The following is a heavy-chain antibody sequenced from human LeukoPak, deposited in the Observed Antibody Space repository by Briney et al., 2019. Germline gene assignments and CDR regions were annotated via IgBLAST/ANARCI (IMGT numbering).Heavy chain of an antibody. CDR2: ISGSGGST. V-gene: IGHV3-23*01. J-gene: IGHJ6*03. CDR3: ARVQPAAHRPVGYYYYMDV. Sequence: PGGSLRLSCAASGFTFSSYAMTWVRQAPGKGLEWVSAISGSGGSTYNADSVKGRFTISRDNSKSTLSLQMNSLRAEDTAVYYCARVQPAAHRPVGYYYYMDVWGKGTTVTISS. D-gene: IGHD2-2*01. CDR1: GFTFSSYA.